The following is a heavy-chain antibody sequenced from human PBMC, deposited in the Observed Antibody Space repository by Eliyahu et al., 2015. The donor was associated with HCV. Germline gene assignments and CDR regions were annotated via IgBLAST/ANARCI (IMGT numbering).Heavy chain of an antibody. Sequence: GWIRQPPGKGLEWIGSIYYSGSTYYNPSLKSRVTISVDTSKNQFSLKLSSVTAADTAVYYCARPLWYYDILTGYGGGFDPWGQGTLVTVSS. CDR3: ARPLWYYDILTGYGGGFDP. D-gene: IGHD3-9*01. J-gene: IGHJ5*02. V-gene: IGHV4-39*01. CDR2: IYYSGST.